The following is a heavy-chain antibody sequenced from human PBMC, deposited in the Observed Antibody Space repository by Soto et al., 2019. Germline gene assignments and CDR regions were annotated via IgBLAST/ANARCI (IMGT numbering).Heavy chain of an antibody. CDR3: AKDTDFWSGYPDY. D-gene: IGHD3-3*01. CDR2: ISYDGSNK. J-gene: IGHJ4*02. V-gene: IGHV3-30*18. CDR1: GFTFSSYG. Sequence: GGSLRLSCAASGFTFSSYGMHWVRQAPGKGLEWVAVISYDGSNKYYADSVKGRFTISRDNSKNTLYLQMNSLRAEDTAVYYCAKDTDFWSGYPDYWGQGTLVTVYS.